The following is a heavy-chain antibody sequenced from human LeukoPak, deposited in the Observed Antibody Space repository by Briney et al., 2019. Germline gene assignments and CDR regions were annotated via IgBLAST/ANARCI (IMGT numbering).Heavy chain of an antibody. D-gene: IGHD6-6*01. CDR2: IYYSGST. Sequence: SETLSLTCTVSGGSVSSGSYYWSWIRQPPGKGLEWIGYIYYSGSTNYNPSLKSRVTISVDTSKNQFSLKLSSVTAADTAVYYCATVYSSWGWFGPWGQGTLVTVSS. CDR1: GGSVSSGSYY. V-gene: IGHV4-61*01. J-gene: IGHJ5*02. CDR3: ATVYSSWGWFGP.